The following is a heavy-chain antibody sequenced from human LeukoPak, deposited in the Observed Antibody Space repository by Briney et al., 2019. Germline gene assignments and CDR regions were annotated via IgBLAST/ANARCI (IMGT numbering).Heavy chain of an antibody. V-gene: IGHV3-7*01. J-gene: IGHJ4*02. CDR2: IKEDGSAK. CDR3: ACAVY. CDR1: GFNFRSQW. Sequence: GGSLRLSCAASGFNFRSQWMSWVRQAPGKGLEWVANIKEDGSAKSYVDSVRGRFTISRDNAKNSRYLQMNSLRAEDTAVYYCACAVYWGQGTLVAVSS.